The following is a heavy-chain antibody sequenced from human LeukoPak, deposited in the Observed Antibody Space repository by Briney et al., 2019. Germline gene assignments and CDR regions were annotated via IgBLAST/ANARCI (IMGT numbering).Heavy chain of an antibody. CDR3: ARDRNFESSSFDH. CDR1: GDTFSSYA. J-gene: IGHJ4*02. Sequence: GASVKVSCKASGDTFSSYAISWVRQAPGQGFEWMGRIIPILAITNYAQSFQGRVTITADKSTTTAYMKLSSLRSEDTAVYYCARDRNFESSSFDHWGQGTLVTVSS. D-gene: IGHD6-6*01. V-gene: IGHV1-69*04. CDR2: IIPILAIT.